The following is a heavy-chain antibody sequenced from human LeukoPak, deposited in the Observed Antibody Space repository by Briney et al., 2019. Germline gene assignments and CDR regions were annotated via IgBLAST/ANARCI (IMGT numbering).Heavy chain of an antibody. CDR3: AKGGRVDTALVAYFDY. CDR2: ISYDGSFK. J-gene: IGHJ4*02. V-gene: IGHV3-30*18. CDR1: GFTFSSYV. D-gene: IGHD5-18*01. Sequence: GGSLRLSCAASGFTFSSYVMYWVRQAPGKGLEWVAVISYDGSFKFYADSVKGRFTISRDNSMDTLYLQLNSLRDEDTAVYYCAKGGRVDTALVAYFDYWGQGTLVTVSS.